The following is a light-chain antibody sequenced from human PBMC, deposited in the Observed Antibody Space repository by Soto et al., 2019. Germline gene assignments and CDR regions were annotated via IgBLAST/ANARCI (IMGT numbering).Light chain of an antibody. V-gene: IGKV3-11*01. CDR3: QQRSNWLYT. J-gene: IGKJ2*01. CDR1: QSVSSY. CDR2: DAS. Sequence: EIVLTQSPATLSLYPGERATLSCRASQSVSSYLAWYQQKPCQAPRLLIYDASNRATGIPARFSGSGSGTDFTITISSLEPADFAVYYSQQRSNWLYTFGQGTKMEIK.